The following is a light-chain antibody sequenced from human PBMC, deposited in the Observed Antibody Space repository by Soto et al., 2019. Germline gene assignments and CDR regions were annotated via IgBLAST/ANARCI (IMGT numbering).Light chain of an antibody. CDR1: NSDVGGYNY. CDR3: SSYTSISTLYV. CDR2: EVS. Sequence: QSALTQPASVSGSPGQSITISCTGTNSDVGGYNYVSWYQQHPGKAPELMIYEVSHQPSGVSNRFSGSKSDNTASLTISGLQAEDEADYYCSSYTSISTLYVFGTGTKLTVL. J-gene: IGLJ1*01. V-gene: IGLV2-14*01.